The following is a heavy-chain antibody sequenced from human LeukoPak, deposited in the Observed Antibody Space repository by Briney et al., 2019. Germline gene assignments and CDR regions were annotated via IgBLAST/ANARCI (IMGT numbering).Heavy chain of an antibody. CDR1: GFTFSSYA. CDR2: ITGSGGRT. CDR3: AKEYTGTFSPFPSYFDT. Sequence: PGGSLRLSCAASGFTFSSYAMNWVRQAPGKGLEWVSAITGSGGRTYYADSVKGRFTISRDNSKNTLYLQMNSLRAEDTAIYDCAKEYTGTFSPFPSYFDTWGQGTLVTVSS. D-gene: IGHD1-26*01. V-gene: IGHV3-23*01. J-gene: IGHJ4*02.